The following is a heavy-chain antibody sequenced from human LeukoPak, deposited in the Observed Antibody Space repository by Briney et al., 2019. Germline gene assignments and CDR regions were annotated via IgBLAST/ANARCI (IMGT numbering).Heavy chain of an antibody. D-gene: IGHD6-19*01. CDR3: ARGGGREDSGWYWDFDY. Sequence: SETLSLTCAVYGGSFSGYYWSWIRQPPGKGLEWIGEINHSGSTNYNPSLKSRVTISVDTSKNQFSLKLSSVTAADTAVYYCARGGGREDSGWYWDFDYWGQGTLVTVSS. J-gene: IGHJ4*02. CDR1: GGSFSGYY. V-gene: IGHV4-34*01. CDR2: INHSGST.